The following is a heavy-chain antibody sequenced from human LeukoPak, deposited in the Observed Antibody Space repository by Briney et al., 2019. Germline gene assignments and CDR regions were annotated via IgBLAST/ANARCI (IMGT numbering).Heavy chain of an antibody. J-gene: IGHJ4*02. CDR1: GGSISSGGYS. Sequence: NPSQTLSLTCAVSGGSISSGGYSWSWIRQPPGKGLEWIGYIYYSGSTYYNPSLKSRVTISVDTSKNQFSLKLSSVTAADTAVYYCARAGYGDSDFDYWGQGTLVTVSS. V-gene: IGHV4-30-4*07. CDR2: IYYSGST. D-gene: IGHD4-17*01. CDR3: ARAGYGDSDFDY.